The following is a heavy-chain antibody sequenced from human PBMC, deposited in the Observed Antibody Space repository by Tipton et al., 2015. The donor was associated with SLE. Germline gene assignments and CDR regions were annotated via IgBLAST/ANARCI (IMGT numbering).Heavy chain of an antibody. V-gene: IGHV4-34*01. J-gene: IGHJ4*02. CDR1: GGSFSGYY. Sequence: LRLSCAVYGGSFSGYYWSWIRQPPGKGLEWIGEINHSGSTNYNPSLKSRVTISVDTSKNQFSLKLSSVTAADTAVYCCARGPPFDYWGQGTLVTVSS. CDR2: INHSGST. CDR3: ARGPPFDY.